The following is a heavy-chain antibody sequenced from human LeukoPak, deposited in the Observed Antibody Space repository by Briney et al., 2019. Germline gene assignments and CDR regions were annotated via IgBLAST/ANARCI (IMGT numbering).Heavy chain of an antibody. J-gene: IGHJ5*02. V-gene: IGHV3-11*01. D-gene: IGHD2-8*01. CDR1: GFTFSDYY. Sequence: GGSLRLSFAASGFTFSDYYMSWIRPAPGKGLEWVSYISSSGSTIYYADSVKGRFTISRDNAKNSLYLQMNSLRAEDTAVYYCAREGGGYCTNGVCYDNWFDPWGQGTLVTVSS. CDR2: ISSSGSTI. CDR3: AREGGGYCTNGVCYDNWFDP.